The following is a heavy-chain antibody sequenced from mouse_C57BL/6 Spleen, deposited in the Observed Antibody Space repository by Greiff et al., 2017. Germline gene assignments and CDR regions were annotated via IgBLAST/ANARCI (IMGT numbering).Heavy chain of an antibody. D-gene: IGHD2-2*01. V-gene: IGHV1-82*01. CDR3: ARSDGYVYAMDY. J-gene: IGHJ4*01. CDR1: GYAFSSSW. Sequence: VQLKESGPELVKPGASVKISCKASGYAFSSSWMNWVKQRPGKGLEWIGRIYPGDGDTNYNGKFKGKATLTADKSSSTAYMQLSSLTSEDSAVYFCARSDGYVYAMDYWGQGTSVTVSS. CDR2: IYPGDGDT.